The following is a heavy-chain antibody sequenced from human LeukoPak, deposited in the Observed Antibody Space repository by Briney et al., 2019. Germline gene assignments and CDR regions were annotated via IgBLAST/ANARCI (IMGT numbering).Heavy chain of an antibody. CDR1: GFTFSNYA. J-gene: IGHJ4*02. CDR3: TRDRGAYNLYDY. D-gene: IGHD1-1*01. CDR2: IRSKAYGETA. Sequence: GGSLRLSCAASGFTFSNYAMSWVRQAPGKGLEWVGFIRSKAYGETADYAASVKGRFTISRDDSKAIAYLQMNSLKTEDTAVYHCTRDRGAYNLYDYWGQGTLVTVSS. V-gene: IGHV3-49*04.